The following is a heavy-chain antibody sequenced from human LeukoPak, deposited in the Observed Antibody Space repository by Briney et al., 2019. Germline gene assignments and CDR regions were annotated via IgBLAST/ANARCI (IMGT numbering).Heavy chain of an antibody. Sequence: SETLSLTCTVSGYSVSSGYYWGWVRQPPGKGLEWIGSIYHSGSTYYNPSLKSRVTISVDTSKNQFSLKLSSVTAADTAVYYCARDLGGGIDYWGQGTLVTVSS. V-gene: IGHV4-38-2*02. CDR2: IYHSGST. CDR1: GYSVSSGYY. D-gene: IGHD4-23*01. CDR3: ARDLGGGIDY. J-gene: IGHJ4*02.